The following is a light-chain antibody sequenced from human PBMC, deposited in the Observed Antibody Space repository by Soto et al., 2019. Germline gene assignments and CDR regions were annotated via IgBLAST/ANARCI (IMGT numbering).Light chain of an antibody. V-gene: IGLV2-23*01. CDR3: CSYAGSGTLV. Sequence: QSALTQPASVSGSPGQSITISCTGTSSDVGSYNLVSWYQQHPGKAPKLMIYEGSKRPSGVSNRFSGSKSGNPASLTISGLQAEDEADYYCCSYAGSGTLVFGGGTKVTVL. J-gene: IGLJ2*01. CDR1: SSDVGSYNL. CDR2: EGS.